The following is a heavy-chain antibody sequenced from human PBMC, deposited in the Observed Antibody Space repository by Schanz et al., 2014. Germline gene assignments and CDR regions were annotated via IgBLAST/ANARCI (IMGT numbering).Heavy chain of an antibody. D-gene: IGHD5-12*01. Sequence: QVQLVQSGAEVKKPGASVKVSCKASGYTFTSYGISWVRQAPGQGLEWMGWINGYNGHTLYAQKLQGRVTMTTDTSTGTAYMEVSRLKSDDTAVYYCARGGGPEDVFDIWGQGTILTVSS. CDR1: GYTFTSYG. CDR2: INGYNGHT. CDR3: ARGGGPEDVFDI. J-gene: IGHJ3*02. V-gene: IGHV1-18*01.